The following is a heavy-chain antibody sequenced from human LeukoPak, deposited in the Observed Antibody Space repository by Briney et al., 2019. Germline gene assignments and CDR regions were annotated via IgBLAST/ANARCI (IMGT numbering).Heavy chain of an antibody. D-gene: IGHD1-1*01. CDR3: AKGVQLGGYYFDY. V-gene: IGHV3-23*01. CDR2: ISGSGGST. J-gene: IGHJ4*02. Sequence: GSLRLSCAASGFTFSNYAMNWVRQAPGKGLEWVSGISGSGGSTYYADSVKGRFTISRDNPKNTLYLQMDSLRAEDTAIYYCAKGVQLGGYYFDYWGQGTLVTVSS. CDR1: GFTFSNYA.